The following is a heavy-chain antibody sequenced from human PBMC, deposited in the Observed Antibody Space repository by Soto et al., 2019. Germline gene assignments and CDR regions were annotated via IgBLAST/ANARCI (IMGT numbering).Heavy chain of an antibody. Sequence: PGGSLRLSCAASGFTFRSYAMNWVRQAPGKGLEWVSSISATGATTYLADSLKGRFTISRDNFQNTLYLQMNSLRAEDTAVYYCAKDKETGDYYDSSTFGGQGTLVTVSS. D-gene: IGHD3-22*01. J-gene: IGHJ4*02. CDR3: AKDKETGDYYDSSTF. V-gene: IGHV3-23*01. CDR2: ISATGATT. CDR1: GFTFRSYA.